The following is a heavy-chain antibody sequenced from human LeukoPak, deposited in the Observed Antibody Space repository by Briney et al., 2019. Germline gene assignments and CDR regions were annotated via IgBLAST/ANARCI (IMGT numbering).Heavy chain of an antibody. CDR1: GFTFSSYG. Sequence: GGSLRLSCAASGFTFSSYGMHWARQAPGKGLEWVAFIRYDGSNKYYADSVKGRFTISRDNSKNTLYLQMNSLRAEDTAVYYCAKDGLEFDYGDYVAFDIWGQGTMVTVSS. CDR3: AKDGLEFDYGDYVAFDI. J-gene: IGHJ3*02. D-gene: IGHD4-17*01. CDR2: IRYDGSNK. V-gene: IGHV3-30*02.